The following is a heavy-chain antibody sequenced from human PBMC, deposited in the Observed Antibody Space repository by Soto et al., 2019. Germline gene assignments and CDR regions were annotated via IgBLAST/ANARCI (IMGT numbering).Heavy chain of an antibody. CDR1: GFTFSGYA. Sequence: GGSLRLSCAASGFTFSGYAMHWVRQAPGKGLEWVAFISYDGSNKFYADSVKGRFTISRDNSKNTLFLQMNSLRAEYTAVYYCARDLSSNWFDPWGQGNMVTVSS. CDR3: ARDLSSNWFDP. J-gene: IGHJ5*02. V-gene: IGHV3-30-3*01. CDR2: ISYDGSNK.